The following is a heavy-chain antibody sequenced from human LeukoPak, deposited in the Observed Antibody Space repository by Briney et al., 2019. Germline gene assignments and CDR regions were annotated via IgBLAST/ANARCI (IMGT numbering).Heavy chain of an antibody. J-gene: IGHJ4*02. Sequence: GGSLRLSCAASGLTFSSYSMNWVRQAPGKGREWVSSISSSRTYIYYADSVKGRFTISRDNAKNSLYLQMNSLRAEDTAVYYCARVREAAAFDYWGQETLVAVSS. D-gene: IGHD3-10*01. V-gene: IGHV3-21*01. CDR2: ISSSRTYI. CDR3: ARVREAAAFDY. CDR1: GLTFSSYS.